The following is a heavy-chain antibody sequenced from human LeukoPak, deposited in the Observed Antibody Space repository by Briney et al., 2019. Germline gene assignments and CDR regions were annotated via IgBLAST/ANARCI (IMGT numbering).Heavy chain of an antibody. J-gene: IGHJ4*02. CDR2: ISGSGGST. CDR3: AKDGGGWYTSGWYYFDY. D-gene: IGHD6-19*01. Sequence: PGGSLRLSCAASGFTFSSYAMSWVRQAPGKGLEWVSAISGSGGSTYYADSVRGRFTISRHNSKKTLYLQMNSLRVEDTAVYYCAKDGGGWYTSGWYYFDYWGQGTLVTVSS. V-gene: IGHV3-23*01. CDR1: GFTFSSYA.